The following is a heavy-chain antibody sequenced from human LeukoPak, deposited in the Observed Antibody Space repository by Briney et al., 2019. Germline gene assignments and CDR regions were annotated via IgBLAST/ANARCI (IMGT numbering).Heavy chain of an antibody. CDR1: GGSISSNDYY. CDR3: ARVFWSVKEGSSGYFDY. V-gene: IGHV4-61*02. J-gene: IGHJ4*02. CDR2: IYTSGST. Sequence: SETLSLTCTVSGGSISSNDYYWSWIRQPAGKGLEWIGRIYTSGSTNYNPSLASRVTISVDTSKNQFSLKLSSVTAADTAVYYCARVFWSVKEGSSGYFDYWGQGTLVTVSS. D-gene: IGHD3-10*01.